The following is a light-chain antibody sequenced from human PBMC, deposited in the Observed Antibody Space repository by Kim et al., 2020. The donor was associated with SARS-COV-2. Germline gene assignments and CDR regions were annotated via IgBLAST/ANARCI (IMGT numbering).Light chain of an antibody. CDR3: QQYNNWPLT. CDR1: QSVSSN. Sequence: VSPGERATLSCRASQSVSSNLAWYQQKPGQAPRLLIYGASTRATGIPDRFSGSGSGTEFTLTISSLQSEDFAVYYCQQYNNWPLTFGGGTKVDIK. V-gene: IGKV3-15*01. J-gene: IGKJ4*01. CDR2: GAS.